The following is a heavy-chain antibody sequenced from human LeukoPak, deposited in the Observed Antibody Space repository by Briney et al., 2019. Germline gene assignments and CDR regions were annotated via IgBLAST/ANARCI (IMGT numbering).Heavy chain of an antibody. V-gene: IGHV3-11*01. CDR2: ISSSGSTI. J-gene: IGHJ6*01. D-gene: IGHD4-23*01. CDR3: ARGGGNSYYYYGMDV. Sequence: PGGSLRLSCAASGFTFSDYYMSWLRQAPGKGLEWVSYISSSGSTIYYADSVKRRFTISRDDPKNSLYLQMNTLRAEDTAVYYCARGGGNSYYYYGMDVWGQGTTLTVSS. CDR1: GFTFSDYY.